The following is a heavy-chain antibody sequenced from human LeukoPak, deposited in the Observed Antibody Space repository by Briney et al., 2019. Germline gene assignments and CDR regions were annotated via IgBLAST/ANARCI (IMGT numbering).Heavy chain of an antibody. CDR1: GGSISYYY. Sequence: SETLSLTCTVSGGSISYYYWTWIRQSPGKGLEWIGQIYYTGSTYYNPSLKRRVTISVDTSRNQFSLNLTSVTAADTAVYYCARGGTYNDILSFDPWGQGTLVTVSS. CDR2: IYYTGST. D-gene: IGHD3-9*01. J-gene: IGHJ5*02. V-gene: IGHV4-59*01. CDR3: ARGGTYNDILSFDP.